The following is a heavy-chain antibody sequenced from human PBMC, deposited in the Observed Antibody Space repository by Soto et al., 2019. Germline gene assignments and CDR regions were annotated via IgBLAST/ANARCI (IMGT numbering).Heavy chain of an antibody. CDR2: IYYMGST. CDR1: GGSITSSSYY. D-gene: IGHD6-13*01. V-gene: IGHV4-39*02. J-gene: IGHJ5*02. CDR3: AREEYSSSWYRNSGWFDP. Sequence: ETLSLTCTVSGGSITSSSYYWGWSRQPPGKGLEWIVIIYYMGSTYYNPSLKSPVTISVDTSKNQFSLKLSSVTAAATAVYSCAREEYSSSWYRNSGWFDPWGQGTLVTVSS.